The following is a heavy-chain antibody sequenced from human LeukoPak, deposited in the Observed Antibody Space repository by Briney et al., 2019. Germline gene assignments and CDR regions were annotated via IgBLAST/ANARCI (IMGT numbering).Heavy chain of an antibody. CDR3: TRSERSGWIQLWLRASGDDPHSYFDY. Sequence: PGGSLRLSCTATGFTFGDYAMSWFRQAPGKGLEWVGFIRSKAYGGTTEYAASVKGRFTISRDDSKSIAYLQMNSLKTEDTAVYYCTRSERSGWIQLWLRASGDDPHSYFDYWGQGTLVTVSS. D-gene: IGHD5-18*01. CDR1: GFTFGDYA. J-gene: IGHJ4*02. V-gene: IGHV3-49*03. CDR2: IRSKAYGGTT.